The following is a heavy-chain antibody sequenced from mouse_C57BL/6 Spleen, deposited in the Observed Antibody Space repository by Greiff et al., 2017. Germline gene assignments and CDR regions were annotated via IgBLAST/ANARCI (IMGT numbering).Heavy chain of an antibody. Sequence: LVESGPELVKPGASVKISCKASGYSFTDYNMNWVKQSNGKSLEWIGVINPNYGTTSYNQKFKGKATLTVDQSSSTAYMQLNSLTSEDSAVYYCARKRGSTYYYAMDYWGQGTSVTVSS. V-gene: IGHV1-39*01. J-gene: IGHJ4*01. CDR1: GYSFTDYN. CDR2: INPNYGTT. CDR3: ARKRGSTYYYAMDY. D-gene: IGHD5-1*01.